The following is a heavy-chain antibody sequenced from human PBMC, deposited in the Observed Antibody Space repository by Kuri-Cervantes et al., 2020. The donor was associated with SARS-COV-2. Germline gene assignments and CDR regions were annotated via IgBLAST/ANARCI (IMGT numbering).Heavy chain of an antibody. Sequence: SETLSLTCAAYGGSFSGYYWSWIRQPPGKGLEWIGEIKHSGSTNYNPSLKSRVTISVDTSKSQFSLKLSSVTAADTAVYYCAREYYYDSSGYYYTRYYYYYGMDVWGQGTTVTVSS. J-gene: IGHJ6*02. V-gene: IGHV4-34*01. CDR1: GGSFSGYY. CDR2: IKHSGST. CDR3: AREYYYDSSGYYYTRYYYYYGMDV. D-gene: IGHD3-22*01.